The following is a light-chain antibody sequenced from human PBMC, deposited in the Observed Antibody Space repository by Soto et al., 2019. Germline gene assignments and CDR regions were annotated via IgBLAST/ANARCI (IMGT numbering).Light chain of an antibody. V-gene: IGLV2-14*03. CDR1: SSDVGNS. J-gene: IGLJ1*01. CDR2: GVS. Sequence: QSALTQPASVSGSPGQSITISCTEGSSDVGNSVSWYQHHPSKAPKLMIFGVSVRPSGVSHRFSGSKFGNTASLTISGLQAEDEADYYCSSYTSSSTYVFGSGTKLTVL. CDR3: SSYTSSSTYV.